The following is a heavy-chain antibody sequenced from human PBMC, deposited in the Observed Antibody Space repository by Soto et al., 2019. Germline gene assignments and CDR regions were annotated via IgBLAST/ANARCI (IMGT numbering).Heavy chain of an antibody. D-gene: IGHD2-15*01. V-gene: IGHV1-45*02. CDR3: ARSEDTNDAFDI. CDR2: MTPFNGNT. Sequence: SVKVSCKASGYTFTYRYLHWVRQAPGQALEWMGWMTPFNGNTKYAQKFQDRVTITRHRSMSTAYMELSTLRSGDTAMYYCARSEDTNDAFDIWGQGTMVTVSS. J-gene: IGHJ3*02. CDR1: GYTFTYRY.